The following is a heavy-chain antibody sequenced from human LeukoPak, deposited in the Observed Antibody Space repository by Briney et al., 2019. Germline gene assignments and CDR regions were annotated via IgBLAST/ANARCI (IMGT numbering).Heavy chain of an antibody. CDR2: INHSGST. D-gene: IGHD4-23*01. V-gene: IGHV4-34*01. J-gene: IGHJ4*02. Sequence: SETLSLTCAVYGGSFSGYYWSWIRQPPGKGLEWIGEINHSGSTNYNPSLKSRVTISVDTSKNQFSLKLSSVTAADTAVYYCAREPYGGNAYWGQGTLVTVSS. CDR1: GGSFSGYY. CDR3: AREPYGGNAY.